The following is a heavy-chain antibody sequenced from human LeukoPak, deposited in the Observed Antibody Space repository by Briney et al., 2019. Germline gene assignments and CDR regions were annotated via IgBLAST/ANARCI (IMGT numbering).Heavy chain of an antibody. J-gene: IGHJ4*02. CDR1: GGSISNYY. D-gene: IGHD2-2*01. V-gene: IGHV3-7*01. CDR2: IKQDESEK. CDR3: ARALDSSSSRYQAFEE. Sequence: PSETLSLTCTVSGGSISNYYWSWVRQAPGKGLEWVANIKQDESEKYYVDSVKGRFTISRDNAKSSLYLQMNSLRAEDTAVYYCARALDSSSSRYQAFEEWGQGTLVTVSS.